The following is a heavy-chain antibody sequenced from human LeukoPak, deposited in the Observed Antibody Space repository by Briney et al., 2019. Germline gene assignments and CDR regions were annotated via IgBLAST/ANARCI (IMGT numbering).Heavy chain of an antibody. V-gene: IGHV3-9*01. D-gene: IGHD1-7*01. CDR3: AKDWELRFSNAPRLDY. J-gene: IGHJ4*02. CDR1: GFTFDDYA. CDR2: ISWNSGSI. Sequence: PGRSLRLSCAASGFTFDDYAMHWVRQAPGKGLEGVSGISWNSGSIGYADSVKGRFTISRDNAKNSLYLQMNSLRAEDTALYYCAKDWELRFSNAPRLDYWGQGTLVTVSS.